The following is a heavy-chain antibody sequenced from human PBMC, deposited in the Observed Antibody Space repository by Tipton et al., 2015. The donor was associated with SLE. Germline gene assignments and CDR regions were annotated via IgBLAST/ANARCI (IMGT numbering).Heavy chain of an antibody. V-gene: IGHV4-34*01. CDR2: VNHSGST. CDR1: GGSFSGYY. CDR3: ARLGTGIFDY. Sequence: TLSLTCAVYGGSFSGYYWSWIRQPPGKGLEWIGEVNHSGSTNYNPSLKSRVTIFVDTSKNQFSLKLSSVTAADTAVYYCARLGTGIFDYWGQGTLVTVSS. J-gene: IGHJ4*02. D-gene: IGHD1-1*01.